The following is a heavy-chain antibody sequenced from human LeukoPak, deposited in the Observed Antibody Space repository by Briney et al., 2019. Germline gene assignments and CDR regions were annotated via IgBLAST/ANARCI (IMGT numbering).Heavy chain of an antibody. D-gene: IGHD3-3*01. CDR1: GGSISSYY. CDR3: ARQYDFWSGLFDY. Sequence: SETLSLTCTVSGGSISSYYWTWIRQPPAKGLEWIGYIYYSGSTSYNPSLRSRVTISVDASNHQFSLKLSSVTAADTAVYYCARQYDFWSGLFDYWGQGSLVTVSS. J-gene: IGHJ4*02. V-gene: IGHV4-59*08. CDR2: IYYSGST.